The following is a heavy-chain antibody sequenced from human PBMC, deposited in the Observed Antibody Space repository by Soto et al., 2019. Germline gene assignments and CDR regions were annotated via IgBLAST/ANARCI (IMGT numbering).Heavy chain of an antibody. CDR1: GFTFSSYG. CDR3: GGGWFWADY. Sequence: QVQLVESGGGVAQPGRSLRLSCAASGFTFSSYGMHWVRQAPGKGLEWVATISDDGSNKYYADSVKGRFTISRDNSKNTLDLQMNSLRVKDTAVYYCGGGWFWADYWGQGTLVTVSS. V-gene: IGHV3-30*03. J-gene: IGHJ4*02. D-gene: IGHD6-19*01. CDR2: ISDDGSNK.